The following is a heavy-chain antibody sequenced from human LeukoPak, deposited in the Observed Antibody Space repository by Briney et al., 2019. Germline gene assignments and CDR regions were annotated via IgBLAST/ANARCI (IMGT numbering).Heavy chain of an antibody. CDR1: EFTFSRHG. Sequence: GRSLRLSCAPSEFTFSRHGMHWVRQAPGKGLEWVASINSDGSEGYYADVVKGRFTISRDNAKNSLYLQINSLRAEDTAVYYCARSSYSSSSSVWGQGTMVTVSS. J-gene: IGHJ3*01. V-gene: IGHV3-7*03. D-gene: IGHD6-6*01. CDR3: ARSSYSSSSSV. CDR2: INSDGSEG.